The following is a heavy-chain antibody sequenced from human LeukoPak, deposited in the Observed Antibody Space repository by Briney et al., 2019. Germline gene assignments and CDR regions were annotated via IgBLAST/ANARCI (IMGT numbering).Heavy chain of an antibody. CDR1: GFTFAPAW. D-gene: IGHD3-10*01. Sequence: PGESLRLSCAASGFTFAPAWMSWVRQAPGKGLEWLGRITSNADGGTTDYAAPVKGRSTISRDDSKNMAYLQMNSLQSEDTAMYYCSTYGGGAGWGQGTLVTVSS. CDR2: ITSNADGGTT. CDR3: STYGGGAG. V-gene: IGHV3-15*01. J-gene: IGHJ4*02.